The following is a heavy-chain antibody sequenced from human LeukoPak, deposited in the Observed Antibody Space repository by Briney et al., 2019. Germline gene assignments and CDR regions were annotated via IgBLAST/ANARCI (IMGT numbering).Heavy chain of an antibody. CDR3: ARDLLRYSYGYPGDY. Sequence: GGSLRLSCAASGFTFSSYAMHWVRQAPGKGLEWVTVISYDGGNKYYADSVKGRFTISRDNSKNTLYLQMNSLRAEDTAVYYCARDLLRYSYGYPGDYWGQGTLVTVSS. J-gene: IGHJ4*02. CDR2: ISYDGGNK. V-gene: IGHV3-30-3*01. CDR1: GFTFSSYA. D-gene: IGHD5-18*01.